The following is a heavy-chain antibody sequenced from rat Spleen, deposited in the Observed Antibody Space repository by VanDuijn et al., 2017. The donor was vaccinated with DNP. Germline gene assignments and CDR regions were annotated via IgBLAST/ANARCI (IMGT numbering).Heavy chain of an antibody. CDR3: ASGLNGRLFAY. D-gene: IGHD4-4*01. V-gene: IGHV1-43*01. CDR2: INMGSGGT. Sequence: QVQLQQSGAELAKPGSSVKTSCKASGYTFPSYYVGWIKQTTGQGLEYIGYINMGSGGTADNEKFKGKATLTVDKSSSTAFMQFSSLTPDDSVVYYCASGLNGRLFAYWGQGTLVTVSS. CDR1: GYTFPSYY. J-gene: IGHJ3*01.